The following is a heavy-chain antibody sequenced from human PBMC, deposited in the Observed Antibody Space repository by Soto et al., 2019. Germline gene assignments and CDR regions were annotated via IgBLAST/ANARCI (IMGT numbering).Heavy chain of an antibody. V-gene: IGHV3-30-3*01. CDR3: ARGLGSSWYGRIMD. D-gene: IGHD6-13*01. Sequence: PGGSLRLSCAASGFTFSSYAMHWVRQAPGKGLEWVAVISYDGSNKYYADSVKGRFTISRDNSKNTLYLQMNSLRAEDTAVYYCARGLGSSWYGRIMDWGQGTLVTVSS. CDR2: ISYDGSNK. J-gene: IGHJ4*02. CDR1: GFTFSSYA.